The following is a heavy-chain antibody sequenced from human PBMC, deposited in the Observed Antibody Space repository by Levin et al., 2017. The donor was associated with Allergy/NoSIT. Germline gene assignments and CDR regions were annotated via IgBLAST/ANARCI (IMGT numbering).Heavy chain of an antibody. V-gene: IGHV1-18*01. D-gene: IGHD2-2*01. Sequence: GESLKISCKASGYTFTSYGISWVRQAPGQGLEWMGWISAYNGNTNYAQKLQGRVTMTTDTSTSTAYMELRSLRSDDTAVYYCAAEVVVPAAGQVDVWGKGTTVTVSS. CDR2: ISAYNGNT. CDR1: GYTFTSYG. CDR3: AAEVVVPAAGQVDV. J-gene: IGHJ6*04.